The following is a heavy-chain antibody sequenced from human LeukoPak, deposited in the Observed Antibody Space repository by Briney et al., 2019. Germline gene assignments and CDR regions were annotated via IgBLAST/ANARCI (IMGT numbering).Heavy chain of an antibody. CDR3: AKDARRYSGWYFFDH. J-gene: IGHJ4*02. CDR1: GFTFSNLA. D-gene: IGHD6-19*01. CDR2: ISDSGGTT. V-gene: IGHV3-23*01. Sequence: GGSLRLSCVASGFTFSNLAMGWVRQAPGKGLEWVSVISDSGGTTYYADSVKGRFTISRDNSRNTLYLQMNSLRVDDTAVYYCAKDARRYSGWYFFDHWGQGTLVTVSS.